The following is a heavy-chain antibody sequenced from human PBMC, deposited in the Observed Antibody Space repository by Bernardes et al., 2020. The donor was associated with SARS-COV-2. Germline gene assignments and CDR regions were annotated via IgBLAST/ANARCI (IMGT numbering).Heavy chain of an antibody. CDR1: GFTFSSYA. D-gene: IGHD3-10*01. Sequence: SLRLSCAASGFTFSSYAMHWVRQAPGKGLEWVAVISYDGSNKYYADSVKGRFTISRDNSKNTLYLQMNSLRAEDTAVYYCARDGTTMVRGVIGPSFDYWGQGTLVTVSS. CDR3: ARDGTTMVRGVIGPSFDY. J-gene: IGHJ4*02. V-gene: IGHV3-30-3*01. CDR2: ISYDGSNK.